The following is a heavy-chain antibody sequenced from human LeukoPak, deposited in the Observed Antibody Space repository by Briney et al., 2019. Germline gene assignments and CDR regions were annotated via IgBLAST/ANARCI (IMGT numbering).Heavy chain of an antibody. CDR1: GGSFGGYY. J-gene: IGHJ4*02. CDR3: ARRSVRGVIRY. D-gene: IGHD3-10*01. CDR2: INHSGST. V-gene: IGHV4-34*01. Sequence: PSETLSLTCAVYGGSFGGYYWSWIRQPPGKGLEWIGEINHSGSTNYNPSLKSRVTLSVDTSKNQFSLKLSSVTAADTAVYYCARRSVRGVIRYWGQGTLVTVSS.